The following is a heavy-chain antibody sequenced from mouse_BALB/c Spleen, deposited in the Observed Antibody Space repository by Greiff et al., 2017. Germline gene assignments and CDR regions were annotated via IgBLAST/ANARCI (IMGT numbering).Heavy chain of an antibody. V-gene: IGHV1-39*01. CDR2: IDPYYGGT. CDR1: GYSFTGYN. CDR3: ARETYYGSSYPYAMDY. J-gene: IGHJ4*01. Sequence: LKESGPELEKPGASVKISCKASGYSFTGYNMNWVKQSNGKSLEWIGNIDPYYGGTSYNQKFKGKATLTVDKSSSTAYMQLKSLTSEDSAVYYCARETYYGSSYPYAMDYWGQGTSVTVSS. D-gene: IGHD1-1*01.